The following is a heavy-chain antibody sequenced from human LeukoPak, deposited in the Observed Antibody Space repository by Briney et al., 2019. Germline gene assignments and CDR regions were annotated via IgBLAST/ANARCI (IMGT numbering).Heavy chain of an antibody. V-gene: IGHV3-53*01. Sequence: PGGSLRLSCAASGFTVSSNYMSWVRQAPGKGLEWVSVIYSGGSTYYADSVKGRFTISRDNSKNTLYLQMNSLRAEDTVVYYCARDTPPEPNLYGMDVWGQGTTVTVSS. J-gene: IGHJ6*02. CDR3: ARDTPPEPNLYGMDV. D-gene: IGHD1-14*01. CDR2: IYSGGST. CDR1: GFTVSSNY.